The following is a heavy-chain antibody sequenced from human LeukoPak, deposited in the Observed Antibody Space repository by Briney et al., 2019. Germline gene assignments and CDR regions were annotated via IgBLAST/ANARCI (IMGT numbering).Heavy chain of an antibody. J-gene: IGHJ4*02. D-gene: IGHD1-26*01. V-gene: IGHV3-48*03. CDR2: ITSSGSTI. Sequence: GGSLRLSCAASGFTFSSYEMNWVRQAPGKGLEWVSYITSSGSTIYYADSVKGRFTISRDNAKNSLYLQMNSLRAEVTAVYYCARDLGRWDLGDWGQGTLVTVSS. CDR3: ARDLGRWDLGD. CDR1: GFTFSSYE.